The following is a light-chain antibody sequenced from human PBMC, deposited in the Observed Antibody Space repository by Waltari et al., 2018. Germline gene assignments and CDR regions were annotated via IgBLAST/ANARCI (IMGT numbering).Light chain of an antibody. Sequence: SYDLTQPPSVSVSPGQTATITCSGDALPRLYAYWYQQKPGQAPMFLLYKDSERPAGIPELFSGSTTGTTVTLTVSGVQSEDEADYYCQSADTNFADHVVFCGGTQLIVL. J-gene: IGLJ2*01. CDR3: QSADTNFADHVV. V-gene: IGLV3-25*03. CDR1: ALPRLY. CDR2: KDS.